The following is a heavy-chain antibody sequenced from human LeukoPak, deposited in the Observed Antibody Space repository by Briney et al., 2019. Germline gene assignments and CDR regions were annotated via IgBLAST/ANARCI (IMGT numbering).Heavy chain of an antibody. J-gene: IGHJ3*02. CDR1: GFTFGSYS. CDR2: ISSSSSYI. V-gene: IGHV3-21*01. D-gene: IGHD6-25*01. CDR3: ARLAAQDAFDI. Sequence: PGGSLRLSCAASGFTFGSYSMNWVRQAPGEGLEWVSSISSSSSYIYYADSVKGRFTISRDNAKNSLYLQVNSLRAEDTAVYYCARLAAQDAFDIWGQGTMVTVSS.